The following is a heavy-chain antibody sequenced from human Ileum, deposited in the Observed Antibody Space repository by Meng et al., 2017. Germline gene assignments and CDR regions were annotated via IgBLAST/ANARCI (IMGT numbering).Heavy chain of an antibody. J-gene: IGHJ4*02. V-gene: IGHV4-4*02. Sequence: QGQLQEAAPGLVKPSGALSLTCAVSGDSISSRDWWSWVRQPPGKGLEWIGEISQESGRTNYNPSLKSRVTISLDKSKNQFSLNLNSVTAADTAVYYCVRNEGYSLGDWGQGTLVTVSS. D-gene: IGHD2-21*01. CDR3: VRNEGYSLGD. CDR2: ISQESGRT. CDR1: GDSISSRDW.